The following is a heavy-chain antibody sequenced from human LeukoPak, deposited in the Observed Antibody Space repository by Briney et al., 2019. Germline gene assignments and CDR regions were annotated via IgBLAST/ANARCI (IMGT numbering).Heavy chain of an antibody. CDR3: ANIWEFGY. CDR1: GFTFSSYI. D-gene: IGHD1-26*01. J-gene: IGHJ4*02. CDR2: IKKDGSDK. V-gene: IGHV3-7*01. Sequence: PGGSLRLSCAASGFTFSSYIMNWVRQVPGKGLEWVATIKKDGSDKYYVDSVKGRFTISRDNAKNSLYLQMNSLRVEDTAVYYCANIWEFGYWGQGALVTVSS.